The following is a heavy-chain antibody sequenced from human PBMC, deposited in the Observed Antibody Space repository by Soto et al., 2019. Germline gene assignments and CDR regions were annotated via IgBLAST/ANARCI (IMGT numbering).Heavy chain of an antibody. D-gene: IGHD6-13*01. J-gene: IGHJ5*02. CDR2: IYYSGST. Sequence: SETLSLTCTVSGGSISSSSYYWGWIRQPPGKGLEWIGSIYYSGSTYYNPSLKSRVTISVDTSKNQFSLKLSSVTAADTAVYYCARQRIAAAAYNWFDPWGQGTLVTVSS. CDR3: ARQRIAAAAYNWFDP. V-gene: IGHV4-39*01. CDR1: GGSISSSSYY.